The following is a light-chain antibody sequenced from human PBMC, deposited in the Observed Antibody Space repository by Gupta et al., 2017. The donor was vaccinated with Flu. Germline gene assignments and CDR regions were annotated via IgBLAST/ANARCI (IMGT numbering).Light chain of an antibody. CDR2: EVT. V-gene: IGLV2-23*02. Sequence: QSALTQPASVSGSPGQSITISCTGTSSDVGTYDLVSWYQQHPGKAPKVMIYEVTKGPSGVSNRFSGSKSGNTASLTISGRQTEDEADYYCCTYAGSSTWVFGGGTKLTVL. CDR3: CTYAGSSTWV. J-gene: IGLJ3*02. CDR1: SSDVGTYDL.